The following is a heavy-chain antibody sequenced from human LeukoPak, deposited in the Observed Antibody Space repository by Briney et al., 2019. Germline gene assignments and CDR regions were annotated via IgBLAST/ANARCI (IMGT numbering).Heavy chain of an antibody. Sequence: QAGGSLRLSCAASGFTVSSNYMSWVRQAPGKGLEWVSVIYSGGSTYYADSVKGRFTISRDNSKNTLYLQMNSLRAEDTAVYYCARDVVWGSEACGIWGQGTMVTVSS. CDR1: GFTVSSNY. V-gene: IGHV3-53*01. CDR2: IYSGGST. D-gene: IGHD7-27*01. J-gene: IGHJ3*02. CDR3: ARDVVWGSEACGI.